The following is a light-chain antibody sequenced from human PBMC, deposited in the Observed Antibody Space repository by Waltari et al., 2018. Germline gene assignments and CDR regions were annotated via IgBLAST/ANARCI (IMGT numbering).Light chain of an antibody. V-gene: IGKV1D-12*01. CDR1: QGITTW. J-gene: IGKJ4*01. CDR3: QQANSFPRT. CDR2: DAS. Sequence: DIQLTQSPTSGSASVGDRVTITCRASQGITTWLAWYQQKPGKAPKLLIYDASTLQTGVPSRFSGSGSWTEFTLTISSLQPEDFATYYCQQANSFPRTFGGGTRVDIK.